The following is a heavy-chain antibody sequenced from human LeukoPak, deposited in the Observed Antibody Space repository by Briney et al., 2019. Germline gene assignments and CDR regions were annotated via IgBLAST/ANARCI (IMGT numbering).Heavy chain of an antibody. J-gene: IGHJ5*02. CDR3: AAGYIRRGYYYGSGTLNWFDP. V-gene: IGHV4-39*07. CDR2: IFYSGST. CDR1: GGSISTSNYY. Sequence: NASETLSLTCTVSGGSISTSNYYWGWIRQPPGKGLEWIGNIFYSGSTYYGPSLKSRLTISLDTSRNQFSLKLNSVTAADTAVYYCAAGYIRRGYYYGSGTLNWFDPWGQGTLVTVSS. D-gene: IGHD3-10*01.